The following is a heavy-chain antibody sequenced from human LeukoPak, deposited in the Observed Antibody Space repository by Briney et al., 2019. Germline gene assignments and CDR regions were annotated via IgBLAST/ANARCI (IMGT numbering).Heavy chain of an antibody. CDR3: ARDKVPGDY. V-gene: IGHV4-59*01. CDR2: IYYSGSA. D-gene: IGHD2-2*01. J-gene: IGHJ4*02. Sequence: LRLSCAASGFTFSAYYMDWIRQPPGKGLEWIGYIYYSGSADYNPSLKSRVTISVDTSKNQFSLKLSSVTAADTAVYYCARDKVPGDYWGQGTLVTVFS. CDR1: GFTFSAYY.